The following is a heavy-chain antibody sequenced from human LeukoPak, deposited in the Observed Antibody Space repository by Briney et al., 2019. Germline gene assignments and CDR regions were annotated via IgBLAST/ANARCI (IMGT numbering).Heavy chain of an antibody. CDR3: ARDDVSTARASGMDV. D-gene: IGHD6-6*01. CDR2: ISRNSGFI. V-gene: IGHV3-21*01. CDR1: GFTFTTYD. Sequence: GGSLRLSCAASGFTFTTYDMNWVRQAPGKGLEGVSYISRNSGFIYYADSVKGRFTISRDNAKNSLYLQMNSLRGEDMAVYYCARDDVSTARASGMDVWGKGTTVTVSS. J-gene: IGHJ6*04.